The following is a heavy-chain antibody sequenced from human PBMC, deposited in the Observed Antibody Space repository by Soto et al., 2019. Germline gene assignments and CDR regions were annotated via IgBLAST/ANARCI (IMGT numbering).Heavy chain of an antibody. J-gene: IGHJ6*02. D-gene: IGHD1-26*01. CDR1: GGTFSSYA. Sequence: SVKVSCKASGGTFSSYAISWVRQAPGQGLEWMGGIIPIFGTANYAKKFQGRVSLTWDTSFSTAYMELTRLRPDDTAVYYCARIKWGLDYYNGMDVWGQGTTVTVSS. CDR3: ARIKWGLDYYNGMDV. CDR2: IIPIFGTA. V-gene: IGHV1-69*06.